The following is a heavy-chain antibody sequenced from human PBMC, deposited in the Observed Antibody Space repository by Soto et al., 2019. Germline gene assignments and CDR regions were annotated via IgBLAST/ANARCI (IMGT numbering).Heavy chain of an antibody. J-gene: IGHJ4*02. CDR1: SGSISSSNW. CDR3: ARHSNRNYGLYYFDY. CDR2: IYHSGST. V-gene: IGHV4-4*02. Sequence: SETLSLTCAVSSGSISSSNWWSWVRQPPGKGLEWIGEIYHSGSTNYNPSLKSRVTISVDKSKNQFSLKVSSATAADTAVYYCARHSNRNYGLYYFDYWGLGALVTVSS. D-gene: IGHD4-4*01.